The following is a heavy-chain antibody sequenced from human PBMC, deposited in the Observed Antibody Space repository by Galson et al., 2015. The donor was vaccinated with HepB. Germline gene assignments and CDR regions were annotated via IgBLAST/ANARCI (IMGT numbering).Heavy chain of an antibody. CDR3: ARVDISGYWLLDH. Sequence: SLRLSCAASGFTFSSNGMTWVRQAPGKGLEWDSAIVGSGDTTTYADSVKGRFTISRDNSKNTLYLQMNSLRAEDTAVYYCARVDISGYWLLDHWGQGTLVTVSS. V-gene: IGHV3-23*01. D-gene: IGHD3-22*01. CDR2: IVGSGDTT. J-gene: IGHJ4*02. CDR1: GFTFSSNG.